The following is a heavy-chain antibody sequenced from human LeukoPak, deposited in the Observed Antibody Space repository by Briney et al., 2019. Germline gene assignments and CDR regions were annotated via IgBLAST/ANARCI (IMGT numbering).Heavy chain of an antibody. J-gene: IGHJ3*02. CDR2: IRYDGSNK. V-gene: IGHV3-30*02. D-gene: IGHD3-10*01. Sequence: GGSLRLSCAASGFTFSSYSMNWVRQAPGKGLEWVAFIRYDGSNKYYADSVKGRFTISRDNSKNTLYLQMNGLRAEDTAVYYCAKCYFGSRSYPNADAFDIWGQGTMVTVSS. CDR1: GFTFSSYS. CDR3: AKCYFGSRSYPNADAFDI.